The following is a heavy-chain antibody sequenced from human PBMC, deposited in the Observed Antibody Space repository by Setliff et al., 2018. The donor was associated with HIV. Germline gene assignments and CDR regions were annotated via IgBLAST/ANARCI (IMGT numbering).Heavy chain of an antibody. CDR3: AGRDGYNRYYFDF. CDR1: GDSISSSNW. Sequence: PSETLSLTCAVSGDSISSSNWWSWVRQPPGKGLEWIGEMSHSGSAAYNPSLRSRVTMSLDTSKNQFSLKVTSVTAADTAVYYCAGRDGYNRYYFDFWGQGTLVTVSS. J-gene: IGHJ4*02. CDR2: MSHSGSA. D-gene: IGHD5-12*01. V-gene: IGHV4-4*02.